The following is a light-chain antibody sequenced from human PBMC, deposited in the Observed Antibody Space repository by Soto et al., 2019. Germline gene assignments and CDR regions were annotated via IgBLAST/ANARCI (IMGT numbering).Light chain of an antibody. CDR2: GAS. V-gene: IGKV3-20*01. CDR1: QSVSISY. Sequence: IVLTQSRGTLSLSPGERATLSCRASQSVSISYLAWYQQKPGQAPRLLIYGASNRATGIPDRFSGSGSGTDFTLTINRLEPEDFAVYYCQQYGSSITFGQGHDWRL. J-gene: IGKJ5*01. CDR3: QQYGSSIT.